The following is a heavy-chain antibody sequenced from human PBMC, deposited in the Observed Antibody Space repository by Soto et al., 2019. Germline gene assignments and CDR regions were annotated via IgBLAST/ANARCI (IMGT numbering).Heavy chain of an antibody. D-gene: IGHD1-26*01. Sequence: SETLSLTCAFSCGSISSGGYSWSWIRQPPGKGLEWIGYIYHSGSTYYNPSLKSRVTISVDRSKNQFSLKLSSVTAADTAVYYCARRVGTYYYGMDVWGQGTTVTVSS. V-gene: IGHV4-30-2*01. J-gene: IGHJ6*02. CDR2: IYHSGST. CDR3: ARRVGTYYYGMDV. CDR1: CGSISSGGYS.